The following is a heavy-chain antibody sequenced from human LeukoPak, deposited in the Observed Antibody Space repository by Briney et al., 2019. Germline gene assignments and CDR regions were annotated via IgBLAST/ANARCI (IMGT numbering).Heavy chain of an antibody. CDR1: GGTFSSYA. Sequence: ASVKVSCKASGGTFSSYAISWVRQAPGQGLEWMGGIIPIFGTANYAQKFQGRVTITADKSTSTAYMELSSLRSEDTAVYYCARDAPSSIHLVLYGMDVWGKGTTVTVSS. D-gene: IGHD4/OR15-4a*01. V-gene: IGHV1-69*06. CDR3: ARDAPSSIHLVLYGMDV. J-gene: IGHJ6*04. CDR2: IIPIFGTA.